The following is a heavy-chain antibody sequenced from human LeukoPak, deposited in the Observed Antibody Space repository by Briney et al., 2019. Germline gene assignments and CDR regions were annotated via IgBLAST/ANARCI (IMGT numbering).Heavy chain of an antibody. CDR1: GFTFSSYA. Sequence: PGGSLRLSCAASGFTFSSYAMHWVRQAPGKGLEWVAVISYDGSNKYYTDSVKGRFTISRDNSKNTLYRQMNRLRAEDTAVYYCARDPYDSSGYYRRRNSPDYWGQGTLVTVSS. D-gene: IGHD3-22*01. CDR2: ISYDGSNK. V-gene: IGHV3-30*14. CDR3: ARDPYDSSGYYRRRNSPDY. J-gene: IGHJ4*02.